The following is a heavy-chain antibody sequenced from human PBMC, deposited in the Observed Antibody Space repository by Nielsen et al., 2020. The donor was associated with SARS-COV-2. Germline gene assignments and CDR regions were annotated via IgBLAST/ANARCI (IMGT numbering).Heavy chain of an antibody. J-gene: IGHJ4*02. V-gene: IGHV3-9*01. CDR1: GFSFDDYA. D-gene: IGHD6-19*01. Sequence: SLKISCAASGFSFDDYAMHWVRLVPGKGLEWVSGISWNTGNVAYAASVKGRFTISRDNAKKSLYLQMNSLRAEDSALYFCAKQNKGGWYGDYFFDSWGPGTLVTVSS. CDR2: ISWNTGNV. CDR3: AKQNKGGWYGDYFFDS.